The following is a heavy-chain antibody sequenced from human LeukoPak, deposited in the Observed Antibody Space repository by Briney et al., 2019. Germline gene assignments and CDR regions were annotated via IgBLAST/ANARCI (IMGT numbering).Heavy chain of an antibody. CDR3: ARGGDYYGSGNIFWDY. CDR1: GYTFTSYG. D-gene: IGHD3-10*01. J-gene: IGHJ4*02. V-gene: IGHV1-18*01. CDR2: ISAYNGNT. Sequence: ASVKVSCKASGYTFTSYGISWVRQAPGQGLEWMGWISAYNGNTNYAQKLQGRVTMTTDTSTSTAYMELRSLRSDDTAVYYCARGGDYYGSGNIFWDYWGQGTLVTVSS.